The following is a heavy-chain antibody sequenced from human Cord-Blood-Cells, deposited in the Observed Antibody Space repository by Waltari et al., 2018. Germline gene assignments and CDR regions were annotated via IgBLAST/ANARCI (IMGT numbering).Heavy chain of an antibody. V-gene: IGHV4-34*01. Sequence: QVQLQQWGAGLLKPSETLSLTCAVYGGSFSGYYWSWIRQPPGKGLEWIGEITHSGSTNDNPSLKSRVTISVDTSKNQFSLKLSSVTAADTAVYYCARLRGYCSGGSCYSYYYYGMDVWGQGTTVTVSS. J-gene: IGHJ6*02. CDR1: GGSFSGYY. CDR2: ITHSGST. D-gene: IGHD2-15*01. CDR3: ARLRGYCSGGSCYSYYYYGMDV.